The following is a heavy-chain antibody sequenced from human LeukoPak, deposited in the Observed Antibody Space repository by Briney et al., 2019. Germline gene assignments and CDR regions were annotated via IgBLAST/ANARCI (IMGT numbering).Heavy chain of an antibody. CDR2: ISSSSSYI. J-gene: IGHJ4*02. D-gene: IGHD2-2*01. CDR1: GYTFSSYS. Sequence: GGSLRLSCAASGYTFSSYSMNWVRQAPGKGLEWVSSISSSSSYIYYADSVKGRFTISRDNAKNSLYLQMNSLRAEDTAVYYCATHLGGYCSSPSCCVVWGQRTLVTVSS. CDR3: ATHLGGYCSSPSCCVV. V-gene: IGHV3-21*01.